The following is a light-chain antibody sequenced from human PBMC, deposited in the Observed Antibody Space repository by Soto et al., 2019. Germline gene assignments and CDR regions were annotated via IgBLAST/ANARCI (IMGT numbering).Light chain of an antibody. Sequence: EFVLTQSPATLSLSPGERATLYCRASQSVSSYLAWYQQKPGQAPRLLIYDVSNRATGIPARFSGTGSGTDFTLTISRLEAEDSAVYYCQQYGSSPWTFGPGTKVDIK. CDR1: QSVSSY. J-gene: IGKJ1*01. CDR2: DVS. V-gene: IGKV3-11*01. CDR3: QQYGSSPWT.